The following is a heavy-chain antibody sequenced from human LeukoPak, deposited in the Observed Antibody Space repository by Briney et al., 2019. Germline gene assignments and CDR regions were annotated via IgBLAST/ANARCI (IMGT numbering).Heavy chain of an antibody. D-gene: IGHD2-8*01. V-gene: IGHV1-2*02. J-gene: IGHJ4*02. CDR2: INPNSGGT. CDR1: GYTFTGYY. Sequence: ASVKVSCKASGYTFTGYYMHWVRQAPGQGLEWMGWINPNSGGTNYAQKFQGRVTMTRDTSISTAYMELSRLRSDDTAVYYCARGGIVLMVYAILDYWGQGTLVTVSS. CDR3: ARGGIVLMVYAILDY.